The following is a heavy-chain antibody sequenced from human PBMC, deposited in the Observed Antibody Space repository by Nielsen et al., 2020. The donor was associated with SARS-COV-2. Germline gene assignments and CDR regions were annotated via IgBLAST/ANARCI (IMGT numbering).Heavy chain of an antibody. CDR2: ISSSSSYT. Sequence: GGSLRLSCAASGFTFSDYYMSWIRQAPGKGLEWVSYISSSSSYTNYADSVKGRFTISRDNAKNSLYLQMNSLRAEDTAVYYCARGSLLRGYYFDYWGQGTLVTVSS. V-gene: IGHV3-11*06. D-gene: IGHD3-22*01. CDR1: GFTFSDYY. CDR3: ARGSLLRGYYFDY. J-gene: IGHJ4*02.